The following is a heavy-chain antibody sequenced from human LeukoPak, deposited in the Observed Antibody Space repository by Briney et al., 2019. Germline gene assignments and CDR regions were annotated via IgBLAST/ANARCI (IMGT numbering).Heavy chain of an antibody. Sequence: ASVKVSCKVSGYTLTELSMHWVRQAPGKGLEWMGGFDPEDGETIYAQKFQGRVTMTEDTSTGTAYMELSSLRSEDTAVYYCATGPPLRFLEWLSKGFDPWGQGTLVTVSS. V-gene: IGHV1-24*01. D-gene: IGHD3-3*01. CDR3: ATGPPLRFLEWLSKGFDP. CDR2: FDPEDGET. J-gene: IGHJ5*02. CDR1: GYTLTELS.